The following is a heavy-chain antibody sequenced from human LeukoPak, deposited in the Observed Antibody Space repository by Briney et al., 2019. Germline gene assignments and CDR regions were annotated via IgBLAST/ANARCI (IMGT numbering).Heavy chain of an antibody. CDR1: GYTFTSYV. CDR2: ISAYNGNT. CDR3: ARDGDITISGVVISYFDY. Sequence: ASVKVSCKASGYTFTSYVISWVRQAPGQGLEWMGWISAYNGNTNYAQKLQGRVTMTTDTSTSTAYMELRSLRSDDTAVYYCARDGDITISGVVISYFDYWGQGTLVTVSS. V-gene: IGHV1-18*01. D-gene: IGHD3-3*01. J-gene: IGHJ4*02.